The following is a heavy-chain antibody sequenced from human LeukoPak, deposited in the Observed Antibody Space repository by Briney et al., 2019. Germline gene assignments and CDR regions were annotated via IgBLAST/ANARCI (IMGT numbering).Heavy chain of an antibody. CDR3: ARDHIVVVPAAKQEYYYYYYMDV. J-gene: IGHJ6*03. CDR2: ISSSGSTI. Sequence: LSLTCAVYGGSFSGYYMSWIRQAPGKGLEWVSYISSSGSTIYYADSVKGRFTISRDNAKNSLYLQMNSLRAEDTAVYYCARDHIVVVPAAKQEYYYYYYMDVWGKGTTVTVSS. D-gene: IGHD2-2*01. CDR1: GGSFSGYY. V-gene: IGHV3-11*04.